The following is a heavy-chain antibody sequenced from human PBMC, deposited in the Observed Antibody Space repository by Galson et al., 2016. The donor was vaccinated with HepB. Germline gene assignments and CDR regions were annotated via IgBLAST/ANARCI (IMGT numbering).Heavy chain of an antibody. D-gene: IGHD6-19*01. J-gene: IGHJ4*02. CDR3: ARDMIFYSSGSYMVY. CDR2: IYTGGNT. CDR1: GFTGSSNY. Sequence: LRLSCAASGFTGSSNYMTWVRQAPGKGLEWVSVIYTGGNTDYADSVKGRFTISRDNSKNTMYLQMNSLRAEDTAVYYCARDMIFYSSGSYMVYWGQGTLVTVSS. V-gene: IGHV3-53*01.